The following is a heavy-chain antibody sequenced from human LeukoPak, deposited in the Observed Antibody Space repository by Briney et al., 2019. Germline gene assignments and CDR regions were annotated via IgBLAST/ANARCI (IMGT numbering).Heavy chain of an antibody. CDR1: GFTVSSNY. CDR3: VSETSTSNFNALGF. Sequence: AGGSLRLSCAASGFTVSSNYMNWVRQAPGKGLEWLSKIGTGGSRITYADSVEGRFTTFRDNAKNSLYLQMNNLRAEDTATYFCVSETSTSNFNALGFWGQGTMVTVSP. V-gene: IGHV3-48*03. J-gene: IGHJ3*01. CDR2: IGTGGSRI. D-gene: IGHD4-11*01.